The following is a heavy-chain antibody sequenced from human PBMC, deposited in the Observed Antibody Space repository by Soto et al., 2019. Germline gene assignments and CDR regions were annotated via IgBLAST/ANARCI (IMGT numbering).Heavy chain of an antibody. CDR2: ISYDGSNK. D-gene: IGHD2-21*02. CDR3: ARGKHIVVETTLDY. Sequence: QVPLVESGGGVVQPGRSLRLSCAASGFTFSSYAMHWVRQAPGKGLEWVAVISYDGSNKYYADSVKGRFTISRDNSKNTLYLQKNSLRAEHTAVYYCARGKHIVVETTLDYWGQGTLVTVSS. V-gene: IGHV3-30-3*01. CDR1: GFTFSSYA. J-gene: IGHJ4*02.